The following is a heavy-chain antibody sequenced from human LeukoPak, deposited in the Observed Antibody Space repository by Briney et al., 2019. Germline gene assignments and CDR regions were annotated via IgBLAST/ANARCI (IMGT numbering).Heavy chain of an antibody. CDR2: IRSSSET. D-gene: IGHD5-12*01. CDR3: ARDAGNSGYGCDL. CDR1: GFTFNAFG. J-gene: IGHJ5*02. V-gene: IGHV3-48*01. Sequence: GGSLRLSCAASGFTFNAFGMNWVRQAPGKGLEWVSHIRSSSETFYADSVKGRFTISRDNARNSLYLQINNLRGEDTAIYYCARDAGNSGYGCDLWGQGTLVTVSS.